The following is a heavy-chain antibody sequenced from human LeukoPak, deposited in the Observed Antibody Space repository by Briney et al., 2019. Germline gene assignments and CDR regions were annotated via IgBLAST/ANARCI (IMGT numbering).Heavy chain of an antibody. CDR3: ARLDYDILIGYFPTYGMDV. D-gene: IGHD3-9*01. CDR1: GYTFTSYD. CDR2: MNPNSGNT. J-gene: IGHJ6*02. Sequence: ASVKVSCKASGYTFTSYDINWVRQATGQGLEWMGWMNPNSGNTGYAQKFQGRVTMTRNTSISTAYMELSSLRSEDTAVYYCARLDYDILIGYFPTYGMDVWGQGTTVTVSS. V-gene: IGHV1-8*01.